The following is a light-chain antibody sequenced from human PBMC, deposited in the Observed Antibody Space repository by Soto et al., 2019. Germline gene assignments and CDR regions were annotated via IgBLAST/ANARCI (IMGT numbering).Light chain of an antibody. Sequence: DIQMTQSPSNLAASVGDRVTITCRASQSFTKFLAWYQQKPGKAPQLLIYEASRLKSGVPSRFSGSESGTEFTLNISSLQPDDFATYYCHNYDRISSTTLGQGTKVEIK. V-gene: IGKV1-5*03. CDR2: EAS. CDR3: HNYDRISSTT. J-gene: IGKJ1*01. CDR1: QSFTKF.